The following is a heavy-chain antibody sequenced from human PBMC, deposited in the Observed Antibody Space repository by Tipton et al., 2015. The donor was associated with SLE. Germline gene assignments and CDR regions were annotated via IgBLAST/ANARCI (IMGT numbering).Heavy chain of an antibody. D-gene: IGHD6-6*01. J-gene: IGHJ4*02. CDR2: ISGSGGRT. CDR3: AKQEYSRSSDYFDY. CDR1: GFTFSSYA. V-gene: IGHV3-23*01. Sequence: SLRLSCAASGFTFSSYAMSWVRQAPGKGLEWVSTISGSGGRTYYADSVKGRFTISRDNSRNTLHLQMISLKVGDTAIYYCAKQEYSRSSDYFDYWGQGALVTVSS.